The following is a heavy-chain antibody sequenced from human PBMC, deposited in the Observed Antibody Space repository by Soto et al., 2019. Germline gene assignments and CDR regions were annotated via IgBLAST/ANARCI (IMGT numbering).Heavy chain of an antibody. V-gene: IGHV4-31*03. CDR1: GGSISSDNYY. CDR3: ARGTAYYYDSSGYYSLRLDY. D-gene: IGHD3-22*01. Sequence: LSLTCTVAGGSISSDNYYWSWIRQHPGKGLKWIGYIYYSGSTYYNPSLKSRVTISVDTSKNQFSLKLSSVTAADTAVYYCARGTAYYYDSSGYYSLRLDYWGHGTLVTVSS. CDR2: IYYSGST. J-gene: IGHJ4*01.